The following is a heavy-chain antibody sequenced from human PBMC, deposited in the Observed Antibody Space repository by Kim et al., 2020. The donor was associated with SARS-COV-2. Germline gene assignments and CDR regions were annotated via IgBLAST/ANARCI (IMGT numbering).Heavy chain of an antibody. J-gene: IGHJ4*02. D-gene: IGHD5-12*01. Sequence: APKFQGRVTTTADESTSTAYMGLSSLRSEDTAVYYCARGSRGLRHYYFDYWGQGTLVTVSS. CDR3: ARGSRGLRHYYFDY. V-gene: IGHV1-69*01.